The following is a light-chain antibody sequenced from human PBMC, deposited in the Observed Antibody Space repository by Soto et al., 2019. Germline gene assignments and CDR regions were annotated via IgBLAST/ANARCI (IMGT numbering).Light chain of an antibody. J-gene: IGLJ1*01. CDR2: DVS. CDR3: CSDAGSYTFGYV. Sequence: QSALTQPRSVSGSPGQSVTISCTGTSSDVGGYNYVSWYQQHPGKAPKLMIYDVSKRPSGVPDRFSGSKSGNTASLTISGLQAEDEADYYCCSDAGSYTFGYVFGTGTKVTVL. CDR1: SSDVGGYNY. V-gene: IGLV2-11*01.